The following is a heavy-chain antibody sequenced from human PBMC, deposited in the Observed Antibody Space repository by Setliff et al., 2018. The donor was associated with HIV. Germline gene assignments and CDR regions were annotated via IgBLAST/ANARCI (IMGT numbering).Heavy chain of an antibody. CDR1: GYTLTELS. D-gene: IGHD4-17*01. Sequence: EASVKVSCKVSGYTLTELSIHWVRQAPGKGLEWMGGFVPEHSETIYAQKFQGRVTMTEDTSTDTAFMELSGLTSEDTAVYYCATRGNLLGRRASTVTVYYYYLDVWGNGTTVTVSS. V-gene: IGHV1-24*01. J-gene: IGHJ6*03. CDR3: ATRGNLLGRRASTVTVYYYYLDV. CDR2: FVPEHSET.